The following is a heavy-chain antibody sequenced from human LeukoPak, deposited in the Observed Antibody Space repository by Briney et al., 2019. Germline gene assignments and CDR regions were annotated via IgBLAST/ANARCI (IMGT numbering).Heavy chain of an antibody. CDR3: ARVGSIAARLGYYYYYYMDV. D-gene: IGHD6-6*01. V-gene: IGHV3-30*04. Sequence: GGSLRLSCAASGFTFSSYAMHWVRQAPGKGLEWVAVISYDGSNKYYADSVKGRFTISRDNSKNTLYLQMNSLRAEDTAVYYCARVGSIAARLGYYYYYYMDVWGKGTTVTVSS. J-gene: IGHJ6*03. CDR2: ISYDGSNK. CDR1: GFTFSSYA.